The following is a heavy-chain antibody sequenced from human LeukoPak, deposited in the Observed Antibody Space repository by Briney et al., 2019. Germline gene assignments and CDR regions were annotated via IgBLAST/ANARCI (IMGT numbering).Heavy chain of an antibody. CDR3: ARGAQVVPASVWFDP. V-gene: IGHV4-61*02. CDR2: IHTSGST. Sequence: SQTLSLTCTVSGGSINSGNYYWSWIRQPAGKGLEWIGRIHTSGSTNSNPSLKSRVTISVDTSKDQFSLKLSSVTAADTAVYYCARGAQVVPASVWFDPWGQGTLVTVSS. D-gene: IGHD2-2*01. J-gene: IGHJ5*02. CDR1: GGSINSGNYY.